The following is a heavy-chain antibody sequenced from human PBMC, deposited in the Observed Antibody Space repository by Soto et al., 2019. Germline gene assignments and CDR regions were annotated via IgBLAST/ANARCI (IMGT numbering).Heavy chain of an antibody. D-gene: IGHD3-22*01. CDR3: ARDWPRITMIVVVKGSYPFDV. CDR2: ISAYNGNT. J-gene: IGHJ3*01. Sequence: ASLKVSCKASGYTFTSYGMSWVRQAPGQGVGWMGWISAYNGNTNYAQKLQGRVTMTTDTSTSTAYMELRSLRSDDTAVYYCARDWPRITMIVVVKGSYPFDVWGQGTMVTVSS. V-gene: IGHV1-18*01. CDR1: GYTFTSYG.